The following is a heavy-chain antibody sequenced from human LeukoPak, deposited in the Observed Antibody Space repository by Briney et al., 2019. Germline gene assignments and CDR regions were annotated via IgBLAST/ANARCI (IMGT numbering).Heavy chain of an antibody. D-gene: IGHD2-2*01. V-gene: IGHV1-2*02. CDR1: GYTFTSYY. CDR3: ARVRRGSTSCYDY. Sequence: ASVKVSCKASGYTFTSYYMHWVRQAPGQGLEWMGWINANSGDTNYAQKFQGRVTMTRNTSISTAYMELSSLRSEDTAVYYCARVRRGSTSCYDYWGQGTLVTVSS. CDR2: INANSGDT. J-gene: IGHJ4*02.